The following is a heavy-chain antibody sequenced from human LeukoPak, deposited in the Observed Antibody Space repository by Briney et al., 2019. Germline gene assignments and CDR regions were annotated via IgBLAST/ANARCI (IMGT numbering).Heavy chain of an antibody. V-gene: IGHV4-4*02. J-gene: IGHJ4*02. CDR2: IYHSGST. D-gene: IGHD2-2*01. CDR3: ARTQGYCSSTSCYPFDY. CDR1: GGSISSSNW. Sequence: SETLSLTCAVSGGSISSSNWWSWVRQPPGKGLEWIGEIYHSGSTNYNPSLKSRVTISVDKSKNQFSLKLSSVTAVDTAVYYCARTQGYCSSTSCYPFDYWGQGTLVTVSS.